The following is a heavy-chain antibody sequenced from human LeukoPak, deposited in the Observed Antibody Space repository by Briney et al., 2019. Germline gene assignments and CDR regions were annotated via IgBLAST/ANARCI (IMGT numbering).Heavy chain of an antibody. J-gene: IGHJ4*02. V-gene: IGHV4-39*07. Sequence: PSETLSLTCTVSGGSISSSSFHWGWMRQPPGKGLEWIGSIYYSGSSYYNPSLKSRVTISVDTSKNQFSLKLSSVTAADTAVYYCARSSSQRYNWNDLCYWGQGTLVTVSS. D-gene: IGHD1-20*01. CDR2: IYYSGSS. CDR3: ARSSSQRYNWNDLCY. CDR1: GGSISSSSFH.